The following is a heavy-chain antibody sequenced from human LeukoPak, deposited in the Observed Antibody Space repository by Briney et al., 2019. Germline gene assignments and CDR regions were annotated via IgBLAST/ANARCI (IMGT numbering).Heavy chain of an antibody. Sequence: GGSLRLSCAASGFTFSDHYMNWVRQAPGKGLEWVSYISSSGGNIYYADSAKGRFTISRDNAKNSLYLQMDSLRAEDTAVYSCASSTTGTSAFDIWGQGTMVTVSS. D-gene: IGHD1-1*01. CDR2: ISSSGGNI. V-gene: IGHV3-11*04. CDR3: ASSTTGTSAFDI. J-gene: IGHJ3*02. CDR1: GFTFSDHY.